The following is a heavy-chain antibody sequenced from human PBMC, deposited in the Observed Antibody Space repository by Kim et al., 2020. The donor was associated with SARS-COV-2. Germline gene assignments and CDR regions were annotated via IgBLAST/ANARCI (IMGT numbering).Heavy chain of an antibody. CDR1: GYTFTNYG. Sequence: ASVKVSCKASGYTFTNYGITWVRQAPGHGLEWMGWISAYNEKTNYTQNLQDRVIMTTDTSTSTAYLELRSLRSDDTAMYYCARGGDCNVWGQGTLVTVSS. V-gene: IGHV1-18*01. D-gene: IGHD2-15*01. CDR2: ISAYNEKT. J-gene: IGHJ3*01. CDR3: ARGGDCNV.